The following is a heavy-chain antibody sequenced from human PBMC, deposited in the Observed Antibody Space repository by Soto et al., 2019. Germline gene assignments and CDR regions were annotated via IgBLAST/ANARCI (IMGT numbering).Heavy chain of an antibody. CDR2: IYHSGST. CDR3: ARVVITRFLFDY. V-gene: IGHV4-38-2*01. D-gene: IGHD3-22*01. CDR1: GYSISSGYY. J-gene: IGHJ4*02. Sequence: NPSETLSLTCAVSGYSISSGYYWGWIRQPPGKGLEWIGSIYHSGSTYYNPSLKSRVTISVDTSKNQFSLKLSSVTAADTAVYYCARVVITRFLFDYWGQGTLVTVSS.